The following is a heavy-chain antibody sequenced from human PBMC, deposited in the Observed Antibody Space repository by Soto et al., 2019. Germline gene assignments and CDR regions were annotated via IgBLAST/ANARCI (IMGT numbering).Heavy chain of an antibody. D-gene: IGHD6-13*01. CDR3: ASAGIAAAGTSDYYYMDV. Sequence: QVQLQQWGAGLLKPSETLSLTCAVYGGSFSGYYWSWIRQPPGKGLEWIGEINHSGSTNYNPSLKSRVTISVDTSKNQFSLKLSSVTAADTAVYYCASAGIAAAGTSDYYYMDVWGKGTTVTVSS. V-gene: IGHV4-34*01. CDR1: GGSFSGYY. CDR2: INHSGST. J-gene: IGHJ6*03.